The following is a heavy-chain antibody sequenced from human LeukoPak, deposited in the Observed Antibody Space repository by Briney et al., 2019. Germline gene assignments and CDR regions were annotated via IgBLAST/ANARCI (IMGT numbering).Heavy chain of an antibody. CDR1: GGSISSYY. CDR3: ARDQGDTALVFDY. D-gene: IGHD5-18*01. J-gene: IGHJ4*02. CDR2: IYYSGST. Sequence: PSETLSLTCTVSGGSISSYYWSWIRQPPGQGLEWIGYIYYSGSTNYNPSLKSRVTISVDTSKNQFSLKLSSVTAADTAVYYCARDQGDTALVFDYWGQGTLVTVSS. V-gene: IGHV4-59*01.